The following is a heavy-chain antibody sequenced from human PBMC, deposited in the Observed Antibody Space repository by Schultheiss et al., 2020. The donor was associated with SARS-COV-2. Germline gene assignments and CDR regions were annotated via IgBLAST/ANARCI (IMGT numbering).Heavy chain of an antibody. V-gene: IGHV4-39*07. CDR3: ARINYCSSTSCYRYNWFDP. CDR2: IYYSGST. J-gene: IGHJ5*02. Sequence: SETLSLTCTVSGGSICSSSYYWGWIRQPPGKGLEWIGSIYYSGSTYYNPSLKSRVTISVDTSKNQFSLKLSSVTAADTAVYYCARINYCSSTSCYRYNWFDPWGQGTLVTVSS. D-gene: IGHD2-2*02. CDR1: GGSICSSSYY.